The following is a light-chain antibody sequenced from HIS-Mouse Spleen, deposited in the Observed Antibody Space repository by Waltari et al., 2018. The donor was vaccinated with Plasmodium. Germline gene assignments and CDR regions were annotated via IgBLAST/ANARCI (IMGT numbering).Light chain of an antibody. CDR2: EDS. CDR3: YSTDSSGNHRV. CDR1: ALPKKY. Sequence: SYELTQPPSVSVSPGQTARITCSGDALPKKYAYWYQQKSGQAPVLLIYEDSKRPSGIPERFSGSSSGTRATLTISGAQVEDEADYYWYSTDSSGNHRVFGGGTKLTVL. V-gene: IGLV3-10*01. J-gene: IGLJ3*02.